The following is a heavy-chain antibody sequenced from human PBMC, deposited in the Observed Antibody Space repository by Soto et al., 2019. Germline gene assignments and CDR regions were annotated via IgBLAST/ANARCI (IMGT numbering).Heavy chain of an antibody. CDR1: GGTFSSYA. Sequence: QVQLVQSGAAVKKPGSSVKVSCKASGGTFSSYAISWVRQAPGQGLEWMGGIIPIFGTANYAQKFQGRVTITADESTSPAYMELSSLRSEDTAVYYCARGIAARRVDAFDIWGQGTMVTVSS. CDR3: ARGIAARRVDAFDI. CDR2: IIPIFGTA. J-gene: IGHJ3*02. D-gene: IGHD6-6*01. V-gene: IGHV1-69*12.